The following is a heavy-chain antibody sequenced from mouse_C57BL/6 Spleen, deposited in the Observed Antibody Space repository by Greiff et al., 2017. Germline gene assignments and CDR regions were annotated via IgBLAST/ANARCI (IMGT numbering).Heavy chain of an antibody. CDR1: GYTFTSYW. V-gene: IGHV1-64*01. CDR3: ARWREGNYFDY. Sequence: QVQLQQPGAELVKPGASVKLSCKASGYTFTSYWMHWVKQRPGPGLEWIGMIHPNSGSTNYNEKFKSKATLTVDKSSSTAYMQLSSLTSEDSAVYYWARWREGNYFDYWGQGTTLTVSS. CDR2: IHPNSGST. J-gene: IGHJ2*01.